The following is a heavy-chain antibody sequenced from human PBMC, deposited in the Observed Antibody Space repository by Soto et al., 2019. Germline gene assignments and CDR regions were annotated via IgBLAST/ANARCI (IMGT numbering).Heavy chain of an antibody. CDR1: GFTFSSYW. CDR3: AGRDCTNGVCFFY. J-gene: IGHJ4*02. Sequence: PGGSLRLSCAASGFTFSSYWMHWVRQAPGKGLVWVSRINSDGSSTSYADSVKGRFTISRGNAKNTLYLHMNSLRAEDTAVYYCAGRDCTNGVCFFYWGQGTLVTVSS. V-gene: IGHV3-74*01. D-gene: IGHD2-8*01. CDR2: INSDGSST.